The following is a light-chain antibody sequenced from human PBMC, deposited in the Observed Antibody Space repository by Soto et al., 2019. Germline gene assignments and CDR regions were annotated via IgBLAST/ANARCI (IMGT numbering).Light chain of an antibody. J-gene: IGKJ4*01. CDR2: DAS. CDR3: QQYYNYTIT. CDR1: PSVRRW. Sequence: DIQMTQSPSTLSESVGDRVTITCRASPSVRRWLAWYQQKPGSAPKFLIYDASSLESGVPSRFSGSGSGTEFTLTIIKLQPEEFAPYYCQQYYNYTITFGGVTKLEI. V-gene: IGKV1-5*01.